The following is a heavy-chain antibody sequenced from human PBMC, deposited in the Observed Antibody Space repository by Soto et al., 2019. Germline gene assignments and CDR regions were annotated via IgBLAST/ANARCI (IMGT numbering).Heavy chain of an antibody. J-gene: IGHJ4*02. Sequence: GGSLRLSCAASGFTVSSNYMSWVRQAPGKGLEWVSVIYSGGSTYYADSVKGRFTISRDNSKNTLYLQMNSLRAEDTAVYYCARTRKLLRTPFDYWGQGTLVTVSS. D-gene: IGHD3-3*01. CDR3: ARTRKLLRTPFDY. CDR1: GFTVSSNY. CDR2: IYSGGST. V-gene: IGHV3-66*01.